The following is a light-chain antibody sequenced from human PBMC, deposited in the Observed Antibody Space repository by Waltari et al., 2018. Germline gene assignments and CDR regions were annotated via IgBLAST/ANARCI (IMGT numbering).Light chain of an antibody. Sequence: EIAFTQSPGTLSLSVGESATVSCRASESVSSALAWYQQKPGQAPRLLIYGASTRATGIPDRFSGSGSGTDFSLTISRLEPDDFAVYYCQHYLRLPVTFGQGTTVEI. V-gene: IGKV3-20*01. CDR2: GAS. J-gene: IGKJ1*01. CDR1: ESVSSA. CDR3: QHYLRLPVT.